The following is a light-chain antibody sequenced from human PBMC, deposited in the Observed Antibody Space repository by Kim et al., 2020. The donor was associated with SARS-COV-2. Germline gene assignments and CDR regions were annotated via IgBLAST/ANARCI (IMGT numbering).Light chain of an antibody. J-gene: IGLJ3*02. V-gene: IGLV3-21*04. CDR1: NIGSKS. Sequence: ATGKTARITCGGNNIGSKSVHGYQQKPGQAPVLVIYYDSDRPSGIPERFSGSNSGNTATLTISRVEAGDEADYYCQVWDSSSDHRVFGGGTQLTVL. CDR3: QVWDSSSDHRV. CDR2: YDS.